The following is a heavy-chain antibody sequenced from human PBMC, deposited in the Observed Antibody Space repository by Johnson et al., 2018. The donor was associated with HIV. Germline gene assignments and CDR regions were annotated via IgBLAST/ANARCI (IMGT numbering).Heavy chain of an antibody. CDR2: ISRSGSTI. Sequence: QVQLVESGGGLVKPGGSPRLSGAASGFTLSDYYLSWIRQAPGKGLARVSYISRSGSTIYYADSVKGRFTIPRDNANNSRYLQMNSLRAEDTAVYYCARWGRGSIVLVVYARSDAFDLWGRGTVVSVSS. CDR1: GFTLSDYY. J-gene: IGHJ3*01. CDR3: ARWGRGSIVLVVYARSDAFDL. V-gene: IGHV3-11*04. D-gene: IGHD2-8*02.